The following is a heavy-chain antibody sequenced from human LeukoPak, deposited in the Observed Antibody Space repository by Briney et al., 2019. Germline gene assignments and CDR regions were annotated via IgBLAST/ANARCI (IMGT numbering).Heavy chain of an antibody. Sequence: GESLKISCKGSGYSFTSYWIGWVRQMPGKGLEWMGIIYPGDSDTRYSPSFKGQVPISADKSISTAYLQWSSLKASDTAMYYCASGYNWKSRYFDYWGQGTLVTVSS. D-gene: IGHD1-20*01. CDR2: IYPGDSDT. V-gene: IGHV5-51*01. CDR3: ASGYNWKSRYFDY. J-gene: IGHJ4*02. CDR1: GYSFTSYW.